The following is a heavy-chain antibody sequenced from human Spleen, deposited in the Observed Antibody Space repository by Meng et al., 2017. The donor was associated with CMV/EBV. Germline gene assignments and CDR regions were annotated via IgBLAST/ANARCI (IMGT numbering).Heavy chain of an antibody. J-gene: IGHJ4*02. D-gene: IGHD3-3*01. CDR2: IRYDGSTE. V-gene: IGHV3-30*02. Sequence: GESLKISCAASGFSFSSYAMHWVRQAPGKGLEWVAFIRYDGSTEYYTDSVKGRFTISRDNSRNTLYLQMNRLRAEDTAVYYCARDPPFYDFWSGPDYWGQGTLVTVSS. CDR3: ARDPPFYDFWSGPDY. CDR1: GFSFSSYA.